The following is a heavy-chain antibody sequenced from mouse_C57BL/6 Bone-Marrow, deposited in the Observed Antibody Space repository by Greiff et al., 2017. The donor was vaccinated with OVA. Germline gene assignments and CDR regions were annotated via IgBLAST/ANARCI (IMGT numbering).Heavy chain of an antibody. CDR3: ARPSSGGYWYFDV. CDR1: GYTFTSYW. Sequence: QVQLQQPGAELVMPGASVKLSCKASGYTFTSYWMHWVKQRPGQGLEWIGEIDPSDSYTNYNQKFKGKSTLTVDKSSSTAYMQLSSLTSEDSAVYYCARPSSGGYWYFDVWGTGTTVTVSS. V-gene: IGHV1-69*01. J-gene: IGHJ1*03. CDR2: IDPSDSYT. D-gene: IGHD6-1*01.